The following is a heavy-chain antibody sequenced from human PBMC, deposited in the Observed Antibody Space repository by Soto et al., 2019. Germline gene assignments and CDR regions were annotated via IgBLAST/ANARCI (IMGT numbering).Heavy chain of an antibody. J-gene: IGHJ5*02. D-gene: IGHD2-2*01. CDR1: GGSISSSSYY. Sequence: PSETMSLTCTVSGGSISSSSYYWGWIRQPPGKGLEWIGYIYYSGSTYYNPSLKSRVTISVDTSKNQFSLKLSSVTAADTAVYYCARGVVVVPAAMLDPWGQGTLVTVSS. V-gene: IGHV4-31*03. CDR3: ARGVVVVPAAMLDP. CDR2: IYYSGST.